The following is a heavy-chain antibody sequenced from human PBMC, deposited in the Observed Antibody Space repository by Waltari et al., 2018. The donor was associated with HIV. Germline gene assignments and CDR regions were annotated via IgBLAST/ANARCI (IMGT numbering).Heavy chain of an antibody. Sequence: QVQLVQSGAEVKKPGASVKVSCKASGYTFTSYAMHWVRQAPGQRLEWMGWINACNGNTKYSQKFQGRVTITRDTSASTAYMELSSLRSEDTAVYYCARDGYYYDSSGYSSYFDYWGQGTLVTVSS. J-gene: IGHJ4*02. CDR2: INACNGNT. CDR3: ARDGYYYDSSGYSSYFDY. CDR1: GYTFTSYA. V-gene: IGHV1-3*01. D-gene: IGHD3-22*01.